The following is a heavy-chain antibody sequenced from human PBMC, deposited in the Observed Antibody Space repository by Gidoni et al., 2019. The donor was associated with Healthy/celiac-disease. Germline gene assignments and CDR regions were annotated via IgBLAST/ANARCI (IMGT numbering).Heavy chain of an antibody. V-gene: IGHV3-30*18. CDR3: AKEFGAVTGYLFDP. D-gene: IGHD3-9*01. Sequence: QVQLVESGGGVVQPGRSLRLSCAASGVTFSSYGIHWVRQAPDKGLEWVAVMSYDGSNKYYADSVKGRFTISRDNSKNTLYLQMNSLRAEDTAVYYCAKEFGAVTGYLFDPWGQGTLVTVSS. J-gene: IGHJ5*02. CDR2: MSYDGSNK. CDR1: GVTFSSYG.